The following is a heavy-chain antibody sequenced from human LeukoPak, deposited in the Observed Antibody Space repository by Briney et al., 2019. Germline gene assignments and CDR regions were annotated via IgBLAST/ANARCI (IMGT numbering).Heavy chain of an antibody. CDR1: GYTLTGYY. J-gene: IGHJ4*02. CDR2: INPNSGGT. Sequence: ASVKVSCKASGYTLTGYYMHWVRQAPGQGLEWMGWINPNSGGTNYAQKFQGRVTMTRDTPISTAYMELSRLRSDDTAVYYCATDLGYCSGGSCYYFDYWGQGTLVTVSS. CDR3: ATDLGYCSGGSCYYFDY. D-gene: IGHD2-15*01. V-gene: IGHV1-2*02.